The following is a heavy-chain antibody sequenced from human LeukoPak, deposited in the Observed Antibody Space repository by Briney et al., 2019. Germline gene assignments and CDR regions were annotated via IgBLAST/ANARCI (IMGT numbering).Heavy chain of an antibody. V-gene: IGHV4-39*07. J-gene: IGHJ5*02. CDR3: APPPYYYEANGYSVA. D-gene: IGHD3-22*01. CDR2: VSYSGTV. CDR1: GVSISSDDYF. Sequence: SETLSLTCTVSGVSISSDDYFWGWIRQSPGKGLEWIASVSYSGTVYYNPSLESRVTISLDTSKNQFSLNLSSVTAADTAVYYCAPPPYYYEANGYSVAWGQGTLVTVSS.